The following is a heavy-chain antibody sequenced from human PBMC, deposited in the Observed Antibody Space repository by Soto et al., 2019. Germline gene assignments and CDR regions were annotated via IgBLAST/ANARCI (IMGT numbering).Heavy chain of an antibody. Sequence: QVQLVESGGGVVQPGRSLRLSCVASGFTFSSYGMHWVRQAPGKGLEWVAVIWYDGSNKYYADSVKGRFTISRDNSKNTLYLQMNSLRAEDTAVYYCASEYRSGGRCYYYGMDVWGQGTTVTVSS. CDR3: ASEYRSGGRCYYYGMDV. CDR2: IWYDGSNK. CDR1: GFTFSSYG. J-gene: IGHJ6*02. D-gene: IGHD2-15*01. V-gene: IGHV3-33*01.